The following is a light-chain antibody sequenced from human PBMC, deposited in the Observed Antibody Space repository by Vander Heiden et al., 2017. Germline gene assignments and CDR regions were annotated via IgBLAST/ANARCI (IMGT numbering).Light chain of an antibody. CDR3: LLVSGGAPV. J-gene: IGLJ2*01. CDR1: TGAVTSGHW. CDR2: DTS. Sequence: QAVVTPAPSLTVSPGGTVTLTCGSSTGAVTSGHWPYWYQQKPGQAPRTLIYDTSNRHSWTPARFSGSLLGGKASLTLSGAQPEDEAEYYCLLVSGGAPVFGGGTKVTVL. V-gene: IGLV7-46*01.